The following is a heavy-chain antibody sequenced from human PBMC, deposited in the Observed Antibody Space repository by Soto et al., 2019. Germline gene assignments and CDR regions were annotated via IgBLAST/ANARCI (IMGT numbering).Heavy chain of an antibody. D-gene: IGHD4-17*01. CDR3: AKTTVGYYYYGMDV. Sequence: QVQLVESGGGVVQPGRSLRLSCAASGFTFSSYGMHWVRQAPGKRLEGVAVISYDGSKKYYADSVKRRLTISIDTSKNTLYVQMNSLRAEGTAVYYCAKTTVGYYYYGMDVWGQGTTVTFSS. J-gene: IGHJ6*02. CDR1: GFTFSSYG. CDR2: ISYDGSKK. V-gene: IGHV3-30*18.